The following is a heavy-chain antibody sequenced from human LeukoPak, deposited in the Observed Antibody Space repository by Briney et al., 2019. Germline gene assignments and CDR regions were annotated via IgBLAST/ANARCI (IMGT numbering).Heavy chain of an antibody. CDR2: INHSGST. CDR1: GGSFSGYY. CDR3: ARSRIAAAGRPIFDY. V-gene: IGHV4-34*01. D-gene: IGHD6-13*01. Sequence: SETLSLTCAVYGGSFSGYYWSWIRQPPGKGLEWIGEINHSGSTNYNPSLKSRVTISVDTSKNQFSLKLSSVTAADTAVYYCARSRIAAAGRPIFDYWGQGTLVTVSS. J-gene: IGHJ4*02.